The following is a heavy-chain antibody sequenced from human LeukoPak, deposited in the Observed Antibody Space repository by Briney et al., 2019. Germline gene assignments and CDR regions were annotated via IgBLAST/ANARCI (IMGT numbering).Heavy chain of an antibody. J-gene: IGHJ6*02. Sequence: PGGSLRLSCAASGFTFSSYSMNWVRQAPGKGLEWVSYISSSSSTIYYADSVKGRFTISRDNAKNSLYLQMNSLRAEDTAVYYCAREGVYCTNGVCHYGMDVWGQGTTVTVSS. D-gene: IGHD2-8*01. CDR2: ISSSSSTI. V-gene: IGHV3-48*01. CDR1: GFTFSSYS. CDR3: AREGVYCTNGVCHYGMDV.